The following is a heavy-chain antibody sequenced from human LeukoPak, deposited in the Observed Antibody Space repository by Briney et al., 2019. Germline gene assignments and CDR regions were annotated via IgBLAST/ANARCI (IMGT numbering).Heavy chain of an antibody. Sequence: SGPALVKPTQTLTLTCTFSGFSLTTSGMCVSCIRQPPGKALEWLARIDWDDDKHYYTSLKTRLTISKDTSKNQVVLTMTNMDPVDTATYYCARIIVDSSGYSHFDYWGQGTLVTVSS. CDR2: IDWDDDK. CDR3: ARIIVDSSGYSHFDY. D-gene: IGHD3-22*01. J-gene: IGHJ4*02. CDR1: GFSLTTSGMC. V-gene: IGHV2-70*11.